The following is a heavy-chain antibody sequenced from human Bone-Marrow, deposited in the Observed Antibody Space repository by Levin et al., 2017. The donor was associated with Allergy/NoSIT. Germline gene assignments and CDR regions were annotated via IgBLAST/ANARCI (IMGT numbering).Heavy chain of an antibody. CDR2: IYYSGYS. Sequence: SETLSLTCTVSGGSISSGDYYWSWIRQPPGKGLEWIGYIYYSGYSHYNPSLESRLTMSVDTSKSQFSLKLSSLTAADTAVYYCARVPELYCSKTCSRGWFDPWGQGILVTVSS. J-gene: IGHJ5*02. D-gene: IGHD2-2*01. V-gene: IGHV4-30-4*01. CDR3: ARVPELYCSKTCSRGWFDP. CDR1: GGSISSGDYY.